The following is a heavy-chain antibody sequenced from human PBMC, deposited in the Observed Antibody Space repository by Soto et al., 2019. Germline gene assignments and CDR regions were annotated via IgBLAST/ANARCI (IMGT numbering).Heavy chain of an antibody. D-gene: IGHD3-9*01. Sequence: QVQLQESGPGLVKPSQTLSLTCNVSGGSINNHDTYWSWVRRPPGKGLEWIGYIYYSGSTYYNPSHKSRVTFSIVTSKNQFFLNLKSVTAADTAVYYCARALGILTGYFRPWGPGTLVTVSS. J-gene: IGHJ5*02. CDR1: GGSINNHDTY. V-gene: IGHV4-30-4*08. CDR3: ARALGILTGYFRP. CDR2: IYYSGST.